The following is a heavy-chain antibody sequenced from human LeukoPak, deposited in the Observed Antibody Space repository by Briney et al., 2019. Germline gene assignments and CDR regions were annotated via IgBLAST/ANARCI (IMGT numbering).Heavy chain of an antibody. V-gene: IGHV3-11*04. CDR3: ARDCSSASCYHY. CDR1: GFTFSDYY. CDR2: ISSSGSTI. Sequence: GGSLRLSCAVSGFTFSDYYMSWIRQAPGTGLEWVSYISSSGSTIYYADSVKGRFTISRDNAKNSLYLQMNSLRAEDTAVYYCARDCSSASCYHYWGQGTLVTVSS. J-gene: IGHJ4*02. D-gene: IGHD2-2*01.